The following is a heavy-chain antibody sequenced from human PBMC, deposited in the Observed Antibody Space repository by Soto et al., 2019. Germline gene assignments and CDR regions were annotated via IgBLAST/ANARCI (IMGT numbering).Heavy chain of an antibody. V-gene: IGHV1-69*13. CDR3: ARVSIDFWSGYYRNYYYYYGMEV. J-gene: IGHJ6*02. CDR2: IIPIFGTA. CDR1: GGTFSSYA. D-gene: IGHD3-3*01. Sequence: ASVKVSCKASGGTFSSYAISWVRQAPGQGLEWMGGIIPIFGTANCAQKFQGRVTITADESTSTAYMELSSLRSEDTAVYYCARVSIDFWSGYYRNYYYYYGMEVWGQGTTVTVSS.